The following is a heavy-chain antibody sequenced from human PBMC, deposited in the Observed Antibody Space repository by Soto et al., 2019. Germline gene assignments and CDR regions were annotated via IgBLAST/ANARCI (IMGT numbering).Heavy chain of an antibody. V-gene: IGHV3-74*01. CDR3: AKVASGSYGWFDP. Sequence: EVQLVESGGGLAQPGGSLRLSCAASKFSFSGYWMHWVRQAPGKGLMWVSRVNPDGSTTTYADSVKGRFTISRVNAKNTVFLQMNSLRADDTAVYYCAKVASGSYGWFDPWGQGTLVTVSS. J-gene: IGHJ5*02. CDR1: KFSFSGYW. CDR2: VNPDGSTT. D-gene: IGHD1-26*01.